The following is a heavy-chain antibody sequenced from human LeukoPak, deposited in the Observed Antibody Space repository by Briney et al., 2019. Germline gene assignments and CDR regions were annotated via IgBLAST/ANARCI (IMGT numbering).Heavy chain of an antibody. V-gene: IGHV4-4*07. J-gene: IGHJ6*03. CDR1: GVSINDHY. CDR3: ASIKWELLRADYYYYMDV. CDR2: IYISGST. Sequence: PSETLSLTCSVSGVSINDHYWTWVRQPAGRGLEWIGHIYISGSTDYNPSLKSRVTLSVDMSKNQFSLKLSSVTAADTAVYYCASIKWELLRADYYYYMDVWGKGTTVTVSS. D-gene: IGHD1-26*01.